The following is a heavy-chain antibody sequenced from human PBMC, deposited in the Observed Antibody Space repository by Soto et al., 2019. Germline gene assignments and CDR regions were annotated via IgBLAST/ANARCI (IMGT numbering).Heavy chain of an antibody. J-gene: IGHJ6*03. Sequence: QVQLQESGPGLVKPSETLSLTCTVSGGSISSYYWSWIRQPPGKGLEWIGYIYYSGSTNYNPSLKSRVTISVDTSKNQFSLKLSSVTAADTAVYYCARERWERGSTRPYYYYMDVWGKGTTVTVSS. CDR1: GGSISSYY. D-gene: IGHD2-2*01. V-gene: IGHV4-59*01. CDR3: ARERWERGSTRPYYYYMDV. CDR2: IYYSGST.